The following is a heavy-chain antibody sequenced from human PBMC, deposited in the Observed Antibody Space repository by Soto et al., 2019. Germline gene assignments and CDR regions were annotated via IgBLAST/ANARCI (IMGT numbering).Heavy chain of an antibody. D-gene: IGHD1-26*01. CDR2: IDKSAYDI. J-gene: IGHJ4*02. CDR1: GFLLNSYA. V-gene: IGHV3-23*01. CDR3: AREDGGSPLDY. Sequence: GGSLRLSCSASGFLLNSYAMNLVRQAPGKGLEWLSYIDKSAYDIEYAGSVKGRFIVSRDNFKNIVHLQMDSLRAEDTAVYYCAREDGGSPLDYWGQGALVTVSS.